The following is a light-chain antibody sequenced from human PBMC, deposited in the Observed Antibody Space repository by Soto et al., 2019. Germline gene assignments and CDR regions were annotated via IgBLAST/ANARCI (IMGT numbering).Light chain of an antibody. CDR3: QQYDVAPMT. J-gene: IGKJ3*01. CDR2: DAS. CDR1: EVVGIY. Sequence: DIQMTQSPSSLSASVGDRVTVTCRASEVVGIYLNWYQQKPGKAPKLLIYDASHLETRVPSRFSGSGSVTDFTLTISSLQPEDAATYFCQQYDVAPMTFGPGTKVEI. V-gene: IGKV1-33*01.